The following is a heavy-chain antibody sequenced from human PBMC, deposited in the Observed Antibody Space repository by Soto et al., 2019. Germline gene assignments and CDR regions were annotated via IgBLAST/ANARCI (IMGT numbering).Heavy chain of an antibody. D-gene: IGHD6-19*01. CDR2: IKHSGTT. CDR1: GGSIRSYY. J-gene: IGHJ4*02. Sequence: SESLSLTGTVSGGSIRSYYWSRIRQPPGKGLAWIGYIKHSGTTNYTPPLKSPVTISADTPKNQSSRKLSSVTAAYTAVYYCARQYSSGWPHFDSWGQGTLVTVPS. V-gene: IGHV4-59*01. CDR3: ARQYSSGWPHFDS.